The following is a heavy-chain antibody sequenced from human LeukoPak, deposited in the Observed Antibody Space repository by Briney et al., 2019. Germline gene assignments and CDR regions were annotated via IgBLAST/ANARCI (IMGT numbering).Heavy chain of an antibody. Sequence: GGSLRLSCAASGFTFSAYAMSWVRQAPGKGLEWVSAISGSGGSTYYADFLKGRITISRGNSKNTLYLQMNSLRAEDTALYYCAKGIVGATSWGQGTLVTVSS. V-gene: IGHV3-23*01. J-gene: IGHJ5*02. D-gene: IGHD1-26*01. CDR3: AKGIVGATS. CDR2: ISGSGGST. CDR1: GFTFSAYA.